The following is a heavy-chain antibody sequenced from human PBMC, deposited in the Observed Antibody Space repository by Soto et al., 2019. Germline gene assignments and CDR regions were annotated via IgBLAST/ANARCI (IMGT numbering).Heavy chain of an antibody. J-gene: IGHJ6*02. CDR2: INHSGST. V-gene: IGHV4-34*01. D-gene: IGHD4-17*01. CDR1: GVSFSGYY. Sequence: XETLSLTCAVYGVSFSGYYWSWIRQAPGKGLEWIGEINHSGSTNYNPSLKSRVTISVDTSKNQFSLKLSSVTAADTAVYYCARGTPNYGGNSLGYYSYGMDFWGQGTTVTVSS. CDR3: ARGTPNYGGNSLGYYSYGMDF.